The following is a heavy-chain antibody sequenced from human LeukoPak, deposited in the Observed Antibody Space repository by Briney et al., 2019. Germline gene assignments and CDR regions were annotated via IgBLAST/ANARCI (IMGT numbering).Heavy chain of an antibody. J-gene: IGHJ6*03. CDR3: ARALSWTTESYYYMDV. CDR2: MNPNSGNK. D-gene: IGHD3/OR15-3a*01. Sequence: ASVTVSCTASGYTFTSYDINWVRQATGQGLEWMGWMNPNSGNKGYAQKFQGRVTMTKNTSITTAYMELNSLISEDTAVYYCARALSWTTESYYYMDVWGKGTTVIVSS. CDR1: GYTFTSYD. V-gene: IGHV1-8*01.